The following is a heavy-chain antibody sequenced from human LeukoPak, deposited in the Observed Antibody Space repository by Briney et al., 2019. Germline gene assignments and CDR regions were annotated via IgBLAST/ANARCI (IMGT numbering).Heavy chain of an antibody. V-gene: IGHV3-30*18. J-gene: IGHJ6*04. CDR1: GFTFSSYG. D-gene: IGHD2-2*01. Sequence: GGSLRLSCAASGFTFSSYGMHWVRQAPGKGLEWVAVISYDGSNKYYADSVKGRFTISRDNSKNTLYLQMNSLRAEDTAVYYCAKMERDIVVVPAATAYYYGMDVWGKGTTVTVSS. CDR2: ISYDGSNK. CDR3: AKMERDIVVVPAATAYYYGMDV.